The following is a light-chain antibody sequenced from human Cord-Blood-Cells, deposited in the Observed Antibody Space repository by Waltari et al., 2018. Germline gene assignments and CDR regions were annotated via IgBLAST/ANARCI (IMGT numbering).Light chain of an antibody. CDR2: DAS. V-gene: IGKV3-11*01. CDR1: QRVSSY. Sequence: IVLTKSPATLSLSPGERATLSCRASQRVSSYLAWYPQKPGQAPRLLIYDASNRATGIPARVSGRGSGTDFTLTISSLGPEDFAVDYCQQRSNWYTFCQGTKLKIK. CDR3: QQRSNWYT. J-gene: IGKJ2*01.